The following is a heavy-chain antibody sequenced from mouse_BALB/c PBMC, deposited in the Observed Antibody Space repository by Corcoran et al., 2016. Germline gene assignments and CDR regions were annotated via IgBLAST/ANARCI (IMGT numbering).Heavy chain of an antibody. D-gene: IGHD2-10*02. CDR3: ARYGNYYAMDY. CDR2: INTYTGEP. CDR1: GYTFTNYG. Sequence: QIQLVQPGPELKKPGETVKISCKASGYTFTNYGMNWVKQAPGKGLKWMGWINTYTGEPTYADDFKGRFAFSLETSASTAYLQINNLKNEDTATYFCARYGNYYAMDYWGQGTSVTVSS. J-gene: IGHJ4*01. V-gene: IGHV9-3-1*01.